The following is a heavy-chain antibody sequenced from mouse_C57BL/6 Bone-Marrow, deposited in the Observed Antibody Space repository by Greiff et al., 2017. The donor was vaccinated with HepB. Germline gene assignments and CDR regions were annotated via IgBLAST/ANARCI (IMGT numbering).Heavy chain of an antibody. CDR2: IDPSDSYI. CDR3: ARSIRAWFAY. CDR1: GYTFTSYW. Sequence: QVQLQQPGAEFVKPGASVKLSCKASGYTFTSYWMQWVKQRPGQGLEWIGEIDPSDSYINYNQKFKGKATLTVDTSSSTAYMQLSSLTSEDSAVYYCARSIRAWFAYWGQGTLVTVSA. V-gene: IGHV1-50*01. J-gene: IGHJ3*01.